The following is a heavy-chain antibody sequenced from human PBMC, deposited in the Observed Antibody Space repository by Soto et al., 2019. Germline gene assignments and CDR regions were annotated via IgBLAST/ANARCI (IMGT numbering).Heavy chain of an antibody. Sequence: GGSLRLSCAASGFTFSSYGMHWVRQAPGKGLEWVAVISYDGSNKYYADSVKGRFTISRDNSKNTLYLQMNSLRAEDTAVYYCAKRGGPERVRYSRRYNWFDPWGQGTLVTVSS. CDR3: AKRGGPERVRYSRRYNWFDP. CDR2: ISYDGSNK. V-gene: IGHV3-30*18. J-gene: IGHJ5*02. CDR1: GFTFSSYG. D-gene: IGHD1-1*01.